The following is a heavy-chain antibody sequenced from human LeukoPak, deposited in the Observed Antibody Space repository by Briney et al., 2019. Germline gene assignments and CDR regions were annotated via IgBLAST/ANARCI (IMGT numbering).Heavy chain of an antibody. Sequence: PGGSLRLSCAPIGFSFSSYSMNWGRQAPGQGLEWVSYISSSGSITHHADSVRGRFAISRDNTKRSLYLQMDRLRDEDTAVYYCVRWGDALDVWGQGTMVAVSS. J-gene: IGHJ3*01. CDR2: ISSSGSIT. CDR1: GFSFSSYS. V-gene: IGHV3-48*02. CDR3: VRWGDALDV. D-gene: IGHD3-16*01.